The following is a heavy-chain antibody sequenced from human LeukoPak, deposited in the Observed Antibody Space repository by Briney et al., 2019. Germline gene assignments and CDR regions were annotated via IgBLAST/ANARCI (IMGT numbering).Heavy chain of an antibody. CDR1: GYRLTSYW. J-gene: IGHJ4*02. CDR2: IYPGDSDT. V-gene: IGHV5-51*01. Sequence: GESLKISCQGSGYRLTSYWIGWVRPLPGKGLELMGVIYPGDSDTNYSPSFQDQITISADKSITTAYLHWGTLRASDTAIYYCVRQKDFGTTDFWGLGTLATVSS. D-gene: IGHD1-7*01. CDR3: VRQKDFGTTDF.